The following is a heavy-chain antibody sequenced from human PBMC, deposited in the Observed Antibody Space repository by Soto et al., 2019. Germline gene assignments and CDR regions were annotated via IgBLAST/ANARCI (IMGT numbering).Heavy chain of an antibody. CDR2: IYFNGNT. Sequence: SETLSLTCTVSAASFSKYYWSWVRQPPGKGLEWIGYIYFNGNTNYNPSLRSRVTISEDTSKNQFSLKLLSVTTADTAVDFCAAGEASSRNLAPYYLDFWGQGTLVTVSS. CDR1: AASFSKYY. V-gene: IGHV4-59*01. J-gene: IGHJ4*02. CDR3: AAGEASSRNLAPYYLDF. D-gene: IGHD6-13*01.